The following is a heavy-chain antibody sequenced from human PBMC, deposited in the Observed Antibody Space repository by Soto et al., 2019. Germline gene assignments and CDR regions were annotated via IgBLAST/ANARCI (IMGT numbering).Heavy chain of an antibody. CDR2: LYWDDDN. V-gene: IGHV2-5*02. J-gene: IGHJ4*02. CDR3: AFGSGWLFAY. CDR1: GFSLTTSGVG. Sequence: QITLKESGPTLVKPTQTLTLTCTFSGFSLTTSGVGVGWIRQPPGKALEWLALLYWDDDNQYSPSLRNRLTLNKDTSKTQVVLTMTNMDPVDTATYYGAFGSGWLFAYWGQGTLVPVSS. D-gene: IGHD6-19*01.